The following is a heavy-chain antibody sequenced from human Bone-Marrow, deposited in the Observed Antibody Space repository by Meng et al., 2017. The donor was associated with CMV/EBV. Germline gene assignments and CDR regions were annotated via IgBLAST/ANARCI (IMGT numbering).Heavy chain of an antibody. D-gene: IGHD1-1*01. CDR3: AERGGGY. CDR2: IHYTGRA. V-gene: IGHV4-59*11. CDR1: GVPLITHY. J-gene: IGHJ4*02. Sequence: QVQLQQAGPGLVKPSETLSLTCRVSGVPLITHYWSWIRQTPGKGLEWIASIHYTGRADYSPSLKSRVTVSVDTSDSQLSLKLSSVTTADTAMYYCAERGGGYWGQGILVTVSS.